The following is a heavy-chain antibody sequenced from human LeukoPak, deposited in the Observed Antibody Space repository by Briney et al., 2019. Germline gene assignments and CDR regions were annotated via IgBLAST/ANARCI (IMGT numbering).Heavy chain of an antibody. CDR2: INHSGST. J-gene: IGHJ5*02. V-gene: IGHV4-34*01. D-gene: IGHD2-2*01. CDR3: ARGYCSSTSCYNNWFDP. CDR1: GGSVRITY. Sequence: CAVDGGSVRITYSSFARHHPGNGSEWLGVINHSGSTNYNPSLKSRVTISVDTSKNQFSLKLSSVTAADTAVYYCARGYCSSTSCYNNWFDPWGQGTLVTVSS.